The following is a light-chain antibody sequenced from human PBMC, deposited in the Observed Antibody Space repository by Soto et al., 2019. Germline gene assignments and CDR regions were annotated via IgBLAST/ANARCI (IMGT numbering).Light chain of an antibody. Sequence: DIQLTQSPSFLSASVGDRVTITCRASQVITNHLAWYHQKPGKAPKLLIYAASTLQSGVPSRFSGSGSGTXXXXXIXXXXXEXXAAYYCQQINIYPYTFGQGTKLEIK. J-gene: IGKJ2*01. CDR3: QQINIYPYT. CDR2: AAS. CDR1: QVITNH. V-gene: IGKV1-9*01.